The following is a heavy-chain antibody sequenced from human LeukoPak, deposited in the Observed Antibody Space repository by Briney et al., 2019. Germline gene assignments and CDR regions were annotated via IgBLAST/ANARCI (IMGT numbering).Heavy chain of an antibody. CDR2: ISSSGSTI. V-gene: IGHV3-11*04. J-gene: IGHJ4*02. CDR3: ARAWDYDILTGYYRGYYFDY. Sequence: GGSLRLSCAASGFTFSDYYMSWIRQAPGKGLEWVSYISSSGSTIYYADSVKGRFTISRDSAKNSLYLQMNSLRAEDTAVYYCARAWDYDILTGYYRGYYFDYWGQGTLVTVSS. CDR1: GFTFSDYY. D-gene: IGHD3-9*01.